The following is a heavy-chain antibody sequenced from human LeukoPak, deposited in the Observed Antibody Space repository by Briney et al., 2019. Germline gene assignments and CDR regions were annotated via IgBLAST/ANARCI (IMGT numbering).Heavy chain of an antibody. J-gene: IGHJ6*03. CDR3: ARDRLVGATFYYYYYMDV. D-gene: IGHD1-26*01. CDR2: IIPIFGTA. V-gene: IGHV1-69*05. CDR1: GGTFSSYA. Sequence: ASVKVSCKASGGTFSSYAISWVRQAPGQGLEWMGGIIPIFGTANYAQKFQGRVTITTDESTSTAYMELSRLRSDDTAVYYCARDRLVGATFYYYYYMDVWGKGTTVTVSS.